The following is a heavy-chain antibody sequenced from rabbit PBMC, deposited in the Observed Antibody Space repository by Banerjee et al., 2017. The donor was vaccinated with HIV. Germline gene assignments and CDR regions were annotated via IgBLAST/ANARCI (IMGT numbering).Heavy chain of an antibody. CDR1: GFSFSIRYY. V-gene: IGHV1S45*01. CDR2: IYAGSSGST. Sequence: QEQLEESGGDLVKPEGSMTLTCTASGFSFSIRYYLCWVRQAPGKGLECIACIYAGSSGSTYYASWAKGRFTISKTSSTTVTLQMTSLTAADTATYFCARGSATMTMVITGFYLGLWGQGTLVTVS. D-gene: IGHD2-1*01. J-gene: IGHJ6*01. CDR3: ARGSATMTMVITGFYLGL.